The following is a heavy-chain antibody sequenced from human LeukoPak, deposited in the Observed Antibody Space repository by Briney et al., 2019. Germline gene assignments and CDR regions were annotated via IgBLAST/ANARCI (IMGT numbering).Heavy chain of an antibody. CDR3: ARDRPIGIAASGTYDI. CDR2: ISYTGET. Sequence: ASEPLSLTCTVSGGSISSTYWNWIRQPPGKGLQWIGRISYTGETKYNPSLKSRVTISVDTSKNQFSLKLTSVTAADTAVYYCARDRPIGIAASGTYDIWGQGTMVTVSS. CDR1: GGSISSTY. V-gene: IGHV4-59*01. D-gene: IGHD6-13*01. J-gene: IGHJ3*02.